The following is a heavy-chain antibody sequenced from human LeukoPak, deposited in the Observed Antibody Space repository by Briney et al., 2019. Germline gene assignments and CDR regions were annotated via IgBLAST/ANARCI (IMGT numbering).Heavy chain of an antibody. CDR3: TRDWRNLGFDY. D-gene: IGHD1-7*01. Sequence: GGSLRLSCAASGFTLSSYAMSWVRQAPGKGLEWVSSISASGGGTYYADSVKGRFTISRDTSKNTLYLQMNSLRAEDTAVYYCTRDWRNLGFDYWGQGTQVTVSS. CDR1: GFTLSSYA. J-gene: IGHJ4*02. CDR2: ISASGGGT. V-gene: IGHV3-23*01.